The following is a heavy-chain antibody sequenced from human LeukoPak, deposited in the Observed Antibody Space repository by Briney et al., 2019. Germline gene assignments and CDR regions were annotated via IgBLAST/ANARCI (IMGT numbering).Heavy chain of an antibody. Sequence: PGGSLRLSCAASGFTFDDYAMHWVRQAPGKGLEWVSGISWNSGSIGYADSVKGRFTISRDNAKNSLYLQMNSLRAEDTALYYCAKDTSGSGSYYLDYWGQGTLVTVSS. CDR3: AKDTSGSGSYYLDY. D-gene: IGHD3-10*01. CDR2: ISWNSGSI. CDR1: GFTFDDYA. J-gene: IGHJ4*02. V-gene: IGHV3-9*01.